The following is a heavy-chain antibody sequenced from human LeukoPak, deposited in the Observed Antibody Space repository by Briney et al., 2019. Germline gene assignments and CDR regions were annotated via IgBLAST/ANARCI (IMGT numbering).Heavy chain of an antibody. D-gene: IGHD3-3*01. CDR3: ARAETYYDFWSGPNAFDI. J-gene: IGHJ3*02. V-gene: IGHV1-69*05. CDR2: IFPIFGTA. CDR1: GGTFSSYA. Sequence: SVKVSCKASGGTFSSYAISWVRQAPGQGLEWMGRIFPIFGTANYAQKFQGRVTITTDESTSTAYMELSSLRSEDTAVYYCARAETYYDFWSGPNAFDIWGQGTMVTVSS.